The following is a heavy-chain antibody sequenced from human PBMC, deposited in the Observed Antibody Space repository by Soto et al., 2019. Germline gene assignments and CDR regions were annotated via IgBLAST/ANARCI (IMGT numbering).Heavy chain of an antibody. J-gene: IGHJ3*01. CDR2: IIPIPGIA. CDR3: APQVRQPPPPP. CDR1: GGTFSSYT. Sequence: SVKVSCKASGGTFSSYTISWVRQAPGQGLEWMGRIIPIPGIANYAQKFQGRVTITADKSTSTAYMELSSLRSEDTAVYYCAPQVRQPPPPPWGQGTMVTVSS. V-gene: IGHV1-69*02. D-gene: IGHD3-10*01.